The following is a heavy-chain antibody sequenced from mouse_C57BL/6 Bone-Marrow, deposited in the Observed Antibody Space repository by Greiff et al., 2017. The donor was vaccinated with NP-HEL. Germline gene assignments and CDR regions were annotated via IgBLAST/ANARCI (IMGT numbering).Heavy chain of an antibody. J-gene: IGHJ4*01. CDR1: GFTFSNYW. CDR3: TYYDYDSYYYAMDY. CDR2: IRLKSDNYAT. Sequence: EVQLVESGGGLVQPGGSMKLSCVASGFTFSNYWMNWVRQSPEKGLEWVAQIRLKSDNYATHYAESVKGRFTISRDDSKSSVYLQMNNLRAEDTEIYYCTYYDYDSYYYAMDYWGHGTSVTVSS. V-gene: IGHV6-3*01. D-gene: IGHD2-4*01.